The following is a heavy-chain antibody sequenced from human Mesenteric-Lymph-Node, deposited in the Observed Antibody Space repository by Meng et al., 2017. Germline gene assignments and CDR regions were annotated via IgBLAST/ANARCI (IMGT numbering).Heavy chain of an antibody. D-gene: IGHD6-13*01. Sequence: GESLKISCAASGFTFSSYSMNWVRQAPGKGLEWVSSISSSSSYIYYADSVKGRFTISRDNAKNSLYLQMNSLTAEDTAVYYCVGEGGGAATGPPPFDSWGQGTLVTVSS. V-gene: IGHV3-21*01. J-gene: IGHJ4*02. CDR1: GFTFSSYS. CDR2: ISSSSSYI. CDR3: VGEGGGAATGPPPFDS.